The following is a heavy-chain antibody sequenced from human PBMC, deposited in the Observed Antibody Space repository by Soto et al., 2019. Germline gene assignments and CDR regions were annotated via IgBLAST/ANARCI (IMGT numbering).Heavy chain of an antibody. Sequence: QVQLQESGPGLVKPSETLFLTCTVSGGSISSDYWSWIRQPPGKGLEWIGHMYYSGSTKYNPSLKSRVTISIDTSRNHFSLKLTSVTAADTALYYCARGYYDSSGYYPWGQGTLVTVSS. V-gene: IGHV4-59*01. J-gene: IGHJ5*02. CDR2: MYYSGST. D-gene: IGHD3-22*01. CDR1: GGSISSDY. CDR3: ARGYYDSSGYYP.